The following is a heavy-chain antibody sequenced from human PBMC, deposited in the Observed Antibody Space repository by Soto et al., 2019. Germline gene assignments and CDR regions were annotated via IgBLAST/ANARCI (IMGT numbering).Heavy chain of an antibody. J-gene: IGHJ4*02. Sequence: GGSLGLSCAASGFTFSSYAMHWVRQAPGKGLEWVAVISYDGSNKYYADSVKGRFTISRDNSKNTLYLQMNSLRAEDTAVYYCARDWGYSYGTHFDYWGQGTLVTVSS. D-gene: IGHD5-18*01. CDR1: GFTFSSYA. CDR3: ARDWGYSYGTHFDY. CDR2: ISYDGSNK. V-gene: IGHV3-30-3*01.